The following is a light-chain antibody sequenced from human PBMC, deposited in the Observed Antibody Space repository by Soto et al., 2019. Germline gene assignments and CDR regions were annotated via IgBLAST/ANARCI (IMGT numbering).Light chain of an antibody. CDR3: VQGLQTPYT. J-gene: IGKJ2*01. V-gene: IGKV2-28*01. CDR1: QSLLHRNGHNS. CDR2: LGS. Sequence: DIVMTQSPLSLPVTPGEPASISCRSSQSLLHRNGHNSLDWYLQKPGRSPQLLIYLGSSRASGVXDXXSASGSGTDFTLKISRVEAEDVGIYYCVQGLQTPYTFGQGTKLEIK.